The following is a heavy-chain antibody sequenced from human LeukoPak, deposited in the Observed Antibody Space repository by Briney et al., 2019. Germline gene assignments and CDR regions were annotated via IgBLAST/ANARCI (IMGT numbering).Heavy chain of an antibody. CDR3: ARGIYYDFWSGYYTGSYYYGMDV. Sequence: ASVKVSCKASGYTFTSYYMHWVRQATGQGLEWMGWMNPNSGNTGYAQKFQGRVTMTRNTSISTAYMELSSLRSEDTAVYYCARGIYYDFWSGYYTGSYYYGMDVWGQGTTVTVSS. J-gene: IGHJ6*02. CDR2: MNPNSGNT. D-gene: IGHD3-3*01. CDR1: GYTFTSYY. V-gene: IGHV1-8*01.